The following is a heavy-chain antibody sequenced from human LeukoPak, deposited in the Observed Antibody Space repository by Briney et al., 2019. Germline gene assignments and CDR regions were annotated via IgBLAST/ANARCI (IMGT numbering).Heavy chain of an antibody. V-gene: IGHV1-18*01. CDR3: ARVSKALRYFDWLLTYDAFDI. D-gene: IGHD3-9*01. Sequence: ASVKVSCKASGYTFTSYGISWVRQAPGQGLEWMGWISAYNGNTNYAQKLQGRVTMTTDTSTSTAYMELRSLRSGDTAVYYCARVSKALRYFDWLLTYDAFDIWGQGTMVTVSS. CDR2: ISAYNGNT. J-gene: IGHJ3*02. CDR1: GYTFTSYG.